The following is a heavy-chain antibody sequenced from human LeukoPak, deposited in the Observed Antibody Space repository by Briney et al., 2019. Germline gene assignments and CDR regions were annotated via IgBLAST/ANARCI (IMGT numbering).Heavy chain of an antibody. D-gene: IGHD5-18*01. V-gene: IGHV1-69*13. J-gene: IGHJ5*02. CDR3: ARADYRTAMVQNWFDP. CDR2: IIPIFGTA. Sequence: ASVKVSCKASGGTFSSYAISWVRQAPGQGLEWLGGIIPIFGTANYAQKFQGRVTITADESTSTAYMELSSLRSEDTAVYYCARADYRTAMVQNWFDPWGQGTLVTVSS. CDR1: GGTFSSYA.